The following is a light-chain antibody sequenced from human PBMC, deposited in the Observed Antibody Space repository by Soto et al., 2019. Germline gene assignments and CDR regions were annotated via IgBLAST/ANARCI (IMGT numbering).Light chain of an antibody. J-gene: IGKJ2*01. V-gene: IGKV1-5*03. Sequence: DIHMTQSPSTLSASVGDTVTITCRASQDVSQWLAWYQERPGKPPKLLIYKASSLERGVPSRFRGRGSETEFTLTIRDLQPDDFATYYCQHCDSYPYTFGQGTRLEIK. CDR1: QDVSQW. CDR3: QHCDSYPYT. CDR2: KAS.